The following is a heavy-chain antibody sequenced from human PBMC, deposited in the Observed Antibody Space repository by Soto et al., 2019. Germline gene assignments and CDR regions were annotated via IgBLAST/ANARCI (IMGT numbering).Heavy chain of an antibody. V-gene: IGHV4-30-2*01. CDR3: ARRKTQGADWEAAANNYYYGLDV. J-gene: IGHJ6*02. D-gene: IGHD6-13*01. Sequence: LSLTFAVSGXSISSGGYSWVWIRQAPGKGLEWIGYIYHRGSTYYNPSLKSRVIISVDRSKNQFSLNLSSVTAADTAVYYCARRKTQGADWEAAANNYYYGLDVWGQGTTVTVSS. CDR1: GXSISSGGYS. CDR2: IYHRGST.